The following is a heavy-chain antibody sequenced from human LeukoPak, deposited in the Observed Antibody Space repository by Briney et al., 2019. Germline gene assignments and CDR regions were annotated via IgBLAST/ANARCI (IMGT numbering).Heavy chain of an antibody. J-gene: IGHJ5*02. V-gene: IGHV1-69*05. CDR2: IIPIFGTA. CDR3: ARTIFGVVIPIENWFDP. Sequence: ASVKVSCKASGGTFSSYAISWVRQAPGQGLEWMGGIIPIFGTANYAQKFQGRVTITTDESTSTAYMELSSLRSEDTAVYYCARTIFGVVIPIENWFDPWSQGTLVTVSS. CDR1: GGTFSSYA. D-gene: IGHD3-3*01.